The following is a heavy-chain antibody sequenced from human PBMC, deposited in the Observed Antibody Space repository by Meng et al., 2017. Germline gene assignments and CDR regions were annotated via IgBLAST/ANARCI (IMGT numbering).Heavy chain of an antibody. Sequence: GESLKISCAASGFTFSSYAMSWVRQAPGKGLVWVSRINSDGSSTSYADSVKGRFTISRDNAKNTLYLQMNSLRAEDTAVYYCARGGEDYDSSGYYQSWGQGTLVTVSS. CDR3: ARGGEDYDSSGYYQS. D-gene: IGHD3-22*01. CDR1: GFTFSSYA. J-gene: IGHJ5*02. CDR2: INSDGSST. V-gene: IGHV3-74*01.